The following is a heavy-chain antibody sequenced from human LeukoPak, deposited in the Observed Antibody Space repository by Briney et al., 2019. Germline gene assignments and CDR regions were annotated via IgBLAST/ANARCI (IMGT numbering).Heavy chain of an antibody. CDR3: ARDHYDFWSGYYIRYYYYGMDV. Sequence: ASVKVSCKASGYTFTSYYMHWVRQAPGQGLEWMGLINPSGGSTSYAQKFQGRVTMTRDTSTSTVYMELSSLRSEDTAVYYCARDHYDFWSGYYIRYYYYGMDVWGQGTTVIVSS. CDR1: GYTFTSYY. J-gene: IGHJ6*02. CDR2: INPSGGST. D-gene: IGHD3-3*01. V-gene: IGHV1-46*01.